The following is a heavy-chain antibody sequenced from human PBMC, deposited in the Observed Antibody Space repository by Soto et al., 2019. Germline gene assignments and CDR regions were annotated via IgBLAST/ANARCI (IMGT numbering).Heavy chain of an antibody. Sequence: QLQLQESGPGLVKPSETLSLTCSVSGGSISSRSYYWAWIRQPPGKGLEWIGTFFFSGSTDYNPSLQTRVTISADTSKSQLSLKLGSVTAADTAVYYCARQSIRIGEVVARDGFDIWGQGPMVTVSS. V-gene: IGHV4-39*01. CDR2: FFFSGST. CDR3: ARQSIRIGEVVARDGFDI. CDR1: GGSISSRSYY. J-gene: IGHJ3*02. D-gene: IGHD3-16*02.